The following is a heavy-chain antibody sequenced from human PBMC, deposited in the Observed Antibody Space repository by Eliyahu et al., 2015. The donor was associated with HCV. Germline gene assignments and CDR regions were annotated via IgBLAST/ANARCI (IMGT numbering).Heavy chain of an antibody. CDR1: GFTVSGSF. V-gene: IGHV3-53*01. CDR2: IYSGGNT. J-gene: IGHJ3*02. CDR3: ARELRYYDDSGQGRGGVGFNI. D-gene: IGHD3-22*01. Sequence: EVQLVESGGGLIQPGGSLRLSCAASGFTVSGSFIXWVRQAPGKGLEWGSVIYSGGNTYYADSVKGRFTIFRDNSKNTVYLQMNSLRAEDTAVYYCARELRYYDDSGQGRGGVGFNIWGQGTMVTVSS.